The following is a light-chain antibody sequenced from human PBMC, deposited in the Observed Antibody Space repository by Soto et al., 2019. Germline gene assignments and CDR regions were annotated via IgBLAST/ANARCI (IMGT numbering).Light chain of an antibody. CDR2: DVN. Sequence: QSVLTQPRSVSGSPGQSVTISCTGTSSDVGGYNYVSWYQHHPGKAPKLMISDVNKRPSGVPDRFSGSKSGNTASLTISGLQAEDEADYYCCSYAGSFLKVFGTGTKLTVL. CDR1: SSDVGGYNY. J-gene: IGLJ1*01. CDR3: CSYAGSFLKV. V-gene: IGLV2-11*01.